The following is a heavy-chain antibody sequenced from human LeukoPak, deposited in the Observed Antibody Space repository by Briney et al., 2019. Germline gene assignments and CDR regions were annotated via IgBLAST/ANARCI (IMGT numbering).Heavy chain of an antibody. D-gene: IGHD3-22*01. J-gene: IGHJ4*02. Sequence: SETLSLTCGVYGGSFSSYYRSWIRQPPGKGLEWIGEINHSGTTNYKPSLKSRVTISVDTSKNQFSLKLSSVTAADTAVYYCARADYYDNSGPFDYWGQGTLVTVSP. V-gene: IGHV4-34*01. CDR2: INHSGTT. CDR1: GGSFSSYY. CDR3: ARADYYDNSGPFDY.